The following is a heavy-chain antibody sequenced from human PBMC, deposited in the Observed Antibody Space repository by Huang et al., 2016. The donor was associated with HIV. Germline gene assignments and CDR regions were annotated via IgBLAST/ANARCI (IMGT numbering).Heavy chain of an antibody. Sequence: EVQLVESGGGLVKPGGSLRLSCAASGFPFLKAWMSWVRQAPGKGLEWVGRIKSKTEGWTTDYTAPVKGRFTISRDDARNTLYLQMNSLKTEDTAVYYCTTHRDYYDSSGYYFGNYWGQGTLVTVSS. CDR3: TTHRDYYDSSGYYFGNY. CDR2: IKSKTEGWTT. D-gene: IGHD3-22*01. J-gene: IGHJ4*02. CDR1: GFPFLKAW. V-gene: IGHV3-15*01.